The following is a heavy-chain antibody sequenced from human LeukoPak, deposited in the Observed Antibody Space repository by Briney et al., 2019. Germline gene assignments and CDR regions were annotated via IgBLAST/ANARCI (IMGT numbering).Heavy chain of an antibody. J-gene: IGHJ4*02. CDR3: ANLRESFWIPEFDY. CDR2: ISGSGDST. D-gene: IGHD1-1*01. V-gene: IGHV3-23*01. CDR1: GFTFSSYG. Sequence: GGSLRLSCAASGFTFSSYGMSWVRQAPGKGLEWVSAISGSGDSTYYADSVKGRFTISRNNSKNTLSLQMNSLRAEDTAVYYCANLRESFWIPEFDYWGQGTLVTVSS.